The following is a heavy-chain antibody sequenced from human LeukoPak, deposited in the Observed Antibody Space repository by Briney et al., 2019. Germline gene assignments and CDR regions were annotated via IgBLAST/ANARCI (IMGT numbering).Heavy chain of an antibody. V-gene: IGHV1-69*05. CDR2: IIPIFGTA. CDR1: GGTFSSYA. Sequence: ASVKVSCKASGGTFSSYAISWVRQAPGQGLEWMGRIIPIFGTANYAQKFQGRVTITTEESTRTAYMELSSLRSEDTAVYYCATVKRAYSSSFDPWGQGTLVTVSS. CDR3: ATVKRAYSSSFDP. J-gene: IGHJ5*02. D-gene: IGHD6-6*01.